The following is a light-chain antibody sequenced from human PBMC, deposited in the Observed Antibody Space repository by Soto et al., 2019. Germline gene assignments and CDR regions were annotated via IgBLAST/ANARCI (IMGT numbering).Light chain of an antibody. CDR2: LAS. Sequence: IVLTQSPATLSSFPGDRVTLSCRASQAVNTRLAWYQHKPGQAPRLLIYLASNRAAGVPARFSGSGSGTEFTLTISSLQSEDSAVYYCQQYNNWPPITFGQGTRLEIK. J-gene: IGKJ5*01. V-gene: IGKV3D-15*01. CDR1: QAVNTR. CDR3: QQYNNWPPIT.